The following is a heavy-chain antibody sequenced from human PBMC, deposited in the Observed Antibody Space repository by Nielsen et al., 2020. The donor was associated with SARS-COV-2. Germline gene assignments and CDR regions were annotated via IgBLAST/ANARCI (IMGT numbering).Heavy chain of an antibody. J-gene: IGHJ6*02. CDR3: ARREVLRYFDWSTNYYYYGMDV. CDR2: ISGSGGST. D-gene: IGHD3-9*01. V-gene: IGHV3-23*01. Sequence: WIRQPPGKGLEWVSAISGSGGSTYYADSVKGRFTISRDNAKNTLYLQMNSLRAEDTAVYYCARREVLRYFDWSTNYYYYGMDVWGQGTTVTVSS.